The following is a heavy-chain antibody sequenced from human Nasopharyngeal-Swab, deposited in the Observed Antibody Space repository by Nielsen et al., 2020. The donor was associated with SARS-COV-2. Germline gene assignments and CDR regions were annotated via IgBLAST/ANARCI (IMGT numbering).Heavy chain of an antibody. CDR2: IVVGSGNT. J-gene: IGHJ4*02. Sequence: SVKVSCKASGFTFTSSAVQWVRQARGQCLEWIGWIVVGSGNTNYAQKFQERVTITRDMSTSTAYMELSSLRSEDTAVYYCAAAAYGSGSYSGFDYWGQGTLVTVSS. CDR3: AAAAYGSGSYSGFDY. CDR1: GFTFTSSA. D-gene: IGHD3-10*01. V-gene: IGHV1-58*01.